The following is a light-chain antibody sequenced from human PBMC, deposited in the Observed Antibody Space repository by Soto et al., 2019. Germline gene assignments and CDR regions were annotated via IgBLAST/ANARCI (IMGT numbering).Light chain of an antibody. J-gene: IGKJ2*01. CDR2: GAS. Sequence: EIVLTQSPGTLSLSQGERAILSCRASQTVGNNYLAWYQQKPGQAPRLLIYGASSTPTAIPDMFSGSGSGKDLHLSISRLEPADFAVYDCQQYYWAPDTFGQGTKLEIK. V-gene: IGKV3-20*01. CDR1: QTVGNNY. CDR3: QQYYWAPDT.